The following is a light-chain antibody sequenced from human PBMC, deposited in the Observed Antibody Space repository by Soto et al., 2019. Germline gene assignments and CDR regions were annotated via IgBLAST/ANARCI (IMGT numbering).Light chain of an antibody. Sequence: DIVMTQCPLSLPVTPGEPASISCRSSQSLLHSNGYNYLDWYLQKPGQSPQLLIYLGSNRASGVPDRLSGSGSGTDFTLKISRVEAEDVGVYYCMQALQTPRTFGQGTKVEIK. CDR3: MQALQTPRT. CDR2: LGS. J-gene: IGKJ1*01. CDR1: QSLLHSNGYNY. V-gene: IGKV2-28*01.